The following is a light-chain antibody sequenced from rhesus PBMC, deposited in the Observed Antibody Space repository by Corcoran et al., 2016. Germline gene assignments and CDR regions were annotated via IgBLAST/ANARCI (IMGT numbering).Light chain of an antibody. V-gene: IGKV1-66*01. CDR3: QQYKNIPLT. Sequence: DIQMTQSPSSLSASVGDRVTITCRASQDMYNHLSWYQQKPGKAPKPLNYYTSSLETRIPSRFSGRRSGTDYILTISSLQPEDIATYYCQQYKNIPLTFGGGTKVELK. J-gene: IGKJ4*01. CDR1: QDMYNH. CDR2: YTS.